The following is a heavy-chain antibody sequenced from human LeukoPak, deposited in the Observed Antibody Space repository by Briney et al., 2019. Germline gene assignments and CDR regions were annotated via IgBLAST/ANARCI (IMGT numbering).Heavy chain of an antibody. CDR2: IRSKAYGGTT. CDR1: GFTFGDYA. J-gene: IGHJ4*02. CDR3: TPSPGGYSYGYYDY. V-gene: IGHV3-49*04. D-gene: IGHD5-18*01. Sequence: GGSLRLSCTASGFTFGDYAMSWVRQAPGKGLEWVGFIRSKAYGGTTEYAASVKGRFTISRDDSKSIAYLQMNSLKTEDTAVYYCTPSPGGYSYGYYDYWGQGTLVTVSP.